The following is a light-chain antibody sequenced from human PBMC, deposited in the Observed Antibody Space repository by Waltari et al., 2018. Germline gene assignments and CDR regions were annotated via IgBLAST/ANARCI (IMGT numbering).Light chain of an antibody. J-gene: IGLJ3*02. CDR3: AVWDDSLSGAV. CDR2: KNV. Sequence: QSVLSQPPSASGTPGQRVTISCSGGTSNIGNNYVYWYQPLPGTAPKLLIYKNVQRPSRVPERFSASKSGTSASLAISGLRSEDDGDYYCAVWDDSLSGAVFGGGTKLTVL. CDR1: TSNIGNNY. V-gene: IGLV1-47*01.